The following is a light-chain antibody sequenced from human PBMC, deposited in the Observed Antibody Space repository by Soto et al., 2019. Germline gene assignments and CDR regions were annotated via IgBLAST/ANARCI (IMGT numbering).Light chain of an antibody. Sequence: QSALTQPXSVSGSPGQXVAIXCTGTSSDVGSNNRVSWYQQPPGSAPKLIIYDVSNRPSGIPDRFSGSKSAXXXXXTISGXXXEDXADYXXSSYTTSNTYVF. CDR3: SSYTTSNTYV. J-gene: IGLJ1*01. CDR2: DVS. V-gene: IGLV2-18*02. CDR1: SSDVGSNNR.